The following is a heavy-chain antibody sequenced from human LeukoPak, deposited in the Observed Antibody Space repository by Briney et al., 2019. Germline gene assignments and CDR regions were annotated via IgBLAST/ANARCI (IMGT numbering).Heavy chain of an antibody. Sequence: GGSLRLSCAASGFTFSSHWMSWVRQAPGKGLEWVATIKQDGSEKYYVDSVKGRFTISRDNAKNSLYLQINSLRAEDTAVYYCTRDEIWGPGTMVIVSS. V-gene: IGHV3-7*04. CDR1: GFTFSSHW. CDR2: IKQDGSEK. J-gene: IGHJ3*02. CDR3: TRDEI.